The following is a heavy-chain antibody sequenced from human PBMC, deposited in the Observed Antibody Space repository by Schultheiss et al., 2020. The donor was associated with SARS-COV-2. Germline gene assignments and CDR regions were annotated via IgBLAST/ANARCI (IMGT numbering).Heavy chain of an antibody. V-gene: IGHV1-8*03. CDR3: ARGDYDHAFDI. CDR2: MNPNSGKT. J-gene: IGHJ3*02. CDR1: GYTFSNYD. D-gene: IGHD4-17*01. Sequence: ASVKVSCKASGYTFSNYDINWVRQATGQGLEWMGWMNPNSGKTGYAQKFQGRVTISRDTSISTAYMELSSLRSEDTAVYYCARGDYDHAFDIWGQGTMVTVSS.